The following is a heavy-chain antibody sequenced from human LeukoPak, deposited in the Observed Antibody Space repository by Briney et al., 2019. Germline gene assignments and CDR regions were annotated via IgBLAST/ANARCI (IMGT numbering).Heavy chain of an antibody. CDR1: GFTFSSYE. J-gene: IGHJ4*02. D-gene: IGHD6-19*01. V-gene: IGHV3-48*03. Sequence: GGSLRLSSAASGFTFSSYEMNWVRQAPGEGLEWVSYISSSGSTIYYADSVKGRFTISRDNAKNSLYLQMNSLRAEDTAVYYCARISSLAVAGINWGQGTLVTVSS. CDR2: ISSSGSTI. CDR3: ARISSLAVAGIN.